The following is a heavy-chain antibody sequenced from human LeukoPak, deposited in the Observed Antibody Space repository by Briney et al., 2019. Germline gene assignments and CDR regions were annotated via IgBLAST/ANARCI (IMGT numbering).Heavy chain of an antibody. CDR2: INHSGST. Sequence: SETLSLTCAVYGGSFSGYYWSWIRQPPGKGLEWIGEINHSGSTNYNPPLKSRVTISVDTSKNQFSLKLSSVTAADTAVYYCASIKPPFDYWGQGTLVTVSS. V-gene: IGHV4-34*01. CDR3: ASIKPPFDY. CDR1: GGSFSGYY. J-gene: IGHJ4*02. D-gene: IGHD1-14*01.